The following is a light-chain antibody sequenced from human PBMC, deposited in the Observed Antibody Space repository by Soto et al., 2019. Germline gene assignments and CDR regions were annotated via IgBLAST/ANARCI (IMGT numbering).Light chain of an antibody. J-gene: IGKJ5*01. CDR1: QRVSSSY. CDR2: GAS. Sequence: EIVLTQSPGTLSLSPGERATLSCRASQRVSSSYLAWYQQKPGLAHMLLIYGASSRATGVTDRFSGSGSGTDFTLTISRLEPEDFAVYYCQQYGSSPLFTFGQGTCLEI. CDR3: QQYGSSPLFT. V-gene: IGKV3-20*01.